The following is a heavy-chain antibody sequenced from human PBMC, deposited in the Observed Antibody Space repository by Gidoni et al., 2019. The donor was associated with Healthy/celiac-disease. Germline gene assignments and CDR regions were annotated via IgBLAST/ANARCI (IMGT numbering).Heavy chain of an antibody. CDR3: ARGVDLDY. J-gene: IGHJ4*02. CDR2: IYYSGST. CDR1: GGSISSSY. V-gene: IGHV4-59*01. D-gene: IGHD2-15*01. Sequence: QVQLQESGPGLVKPSETLSLTCTVSGGSISSSYWSWIRQPPGKGLERIGYIYYSGSTNYNPSLKSRVTISVDTSKNQFSLKLSSVTAADTAVYYCARGVDLDYWGQGTLVTVSS.